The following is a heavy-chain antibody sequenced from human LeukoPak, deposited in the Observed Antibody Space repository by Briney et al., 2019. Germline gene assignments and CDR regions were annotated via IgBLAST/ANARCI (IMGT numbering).Heavy chain of an antibody. D-gene: IGHD5-18*01. CDR2: INPNTGDT. Sequence: ASVKVSCKASGYTFTAYHVHWVRQAPGQGLEWMGWINPNTGDTNYAQNFQGRVTMNRDTSISTAYMELSSLRSDDTAVYYCARSADGYTCGHFDFWGQGTLVTVSS. V-gene: IGHV1-2*02. J-gene: IGHJ4*02. CDR1: GYTFTAYH. CDR3: ARSADGYTCGHFDF.